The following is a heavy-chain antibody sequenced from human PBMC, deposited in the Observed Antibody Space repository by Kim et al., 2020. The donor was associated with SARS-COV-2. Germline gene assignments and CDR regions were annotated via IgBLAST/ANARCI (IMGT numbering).Heavy chain of an antibody. J-gene: IGHJ5*02. Sequence: GTTDYAAPVKGRFTISRDDSKNTLYLQMNSLKTEDTAVYYCTSTPTVTPSWGQGTLVTVSS. CDR3: TSTPTVTPS. D-gene: IGHD4-17*01. CDR2: GTT. V-gene: IGHV3-15*01.